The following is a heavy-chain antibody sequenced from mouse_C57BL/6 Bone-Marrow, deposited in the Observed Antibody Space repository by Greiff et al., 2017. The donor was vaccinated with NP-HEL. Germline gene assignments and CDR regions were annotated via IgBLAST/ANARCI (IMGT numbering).Heavy chain of an antibody. CDR3: TTWGYGRRFAY. D-gene: IGHD1-1*02. J-gene: IGHJ3*01. V-gene: IGHV14-4*01. CDR2: IDPENGDT. CDR1: GFNIKDDY. Sequence: EVQVVESGAELVRPGASVKLSCTASGFNIKDDYMHWVKQRPEQGLEWIGWIDPENGDTEYASKFQGKATITADTSSNTAYLQLSSLTSEDTAVYYCTTWGYGRRFAYWGQGTLVTVSA.